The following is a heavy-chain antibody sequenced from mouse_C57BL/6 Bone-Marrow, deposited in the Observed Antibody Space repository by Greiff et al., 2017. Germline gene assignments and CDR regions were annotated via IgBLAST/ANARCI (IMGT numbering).Heavy chain of an antibody. CDR2: IHPSDSET. Sequence: QVQLQQPGAELVRPGSSVKLSCKASGYTFTSYWMDWVKQRPGQGLEWIGNIHPSDSETHYNQKFKNKATLTVDKSSSTAYMQLSSLTSEDSAVYYCARAGRTWIAYWGQGTLVTVSA. D-gene: IGHD4-1*01. CDR1: GYTFTSYW. V-gene: IGHV1-61*01. J-gene: IGHJ3*01. CDR3: ARAGRTWIAY.